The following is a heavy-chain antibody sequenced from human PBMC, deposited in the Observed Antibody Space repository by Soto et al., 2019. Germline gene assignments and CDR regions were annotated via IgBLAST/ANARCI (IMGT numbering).Heavy chain of an antibody. J-gene: IGHJ4*02. V-gene: IGHV3-23*01. Sequence: GGSLRLSCAASGFTFSTNAMRWVRQAPGKGLEWVSLIRCGGGNTYYADSVKGRFTISRDNSKNTLYLQMNSLRAEDTALYYCAKDRGSGVRHHYFDHWGQGTVVTVSS. CDR3: AKDRGSGVRHHYFDH. D-gene: IGHD3-10*01. CDR1: GFTFSTNA. CDR2: IRCGGGNT.